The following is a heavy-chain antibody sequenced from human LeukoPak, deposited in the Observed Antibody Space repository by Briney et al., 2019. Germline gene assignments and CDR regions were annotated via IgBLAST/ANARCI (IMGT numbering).Heavy chain of an antibody. J-gene: IGHJ4*02. D-gene: IGHD1-1*01. CDR1: GFTFSSYA. CDR2: ISGSGGST. V-gene: IGHV3-23*01. CDR3: APGGARSRYYFEY. Sequence: GGSLRLSCAASGFTFSSYAMGWVRQAPGKGLEWVSAISGSGGSTYYADSVKGRFTISRDNSKNTLYLQMNSPRAEDTAVYYCAPGGARSRYYFEYWGQGTLVTVSS.